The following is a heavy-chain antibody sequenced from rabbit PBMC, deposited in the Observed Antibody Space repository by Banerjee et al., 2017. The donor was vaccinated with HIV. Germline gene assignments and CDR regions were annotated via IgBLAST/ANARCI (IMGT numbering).Heavy chain of an antibody. V-gene: IGHV1S40*01. CDR2: IDAGSSGSA. J-gene: IGHJ4*01. CDR1: GFSFSSRYW. CDR3: ARDGSGWGANFNL. Sequence: QSLEESGGGLVQPGGSLTLTCTASGFSFSSRYWVCWVRQAPGKGLEWIGCIDAGSSGSAHYASWVNGRFTISKASSTTVTLQMTSLTAADTATYFCARDGSGWGANFNLWGPGTLVTVS. D-gene: IGHD4-1*01.